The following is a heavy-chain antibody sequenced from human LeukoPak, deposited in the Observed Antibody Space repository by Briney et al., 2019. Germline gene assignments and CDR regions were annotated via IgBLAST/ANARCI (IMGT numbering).Heavy chain of an antibody. V-gene: IGHV3-7*01. Sequence: GGSLRLSCAASGFTFSSFWMTWVRQAPGKGLEWVANIKSDGSEKFYVDSVKGRFTISRDNAKNSQYLQMNSRRVEDTAVYYCARGGRVGASDYWGQGTLVTVSS. CDR2: IKSDGSEK. J-gene: IGHJ4*02. D-gene: IGHD1-26*01. CDR1: GFTFSSFW. CDR3: ARGGRVGASDY.